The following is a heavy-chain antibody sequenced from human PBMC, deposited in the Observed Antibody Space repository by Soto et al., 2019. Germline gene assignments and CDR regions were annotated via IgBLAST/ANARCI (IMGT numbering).Heavy chain of an antibody. J-gene: IGHJ3*02. Sequence: GGSLRLSCAASGFTFSSYGMHWVRQAPGKGLEWVAVISYDGSNKYYADSVKGRFTISRDNSKNTLYLQMNSLRAEDTAVYYCAKDSGSYLGAFDIWGQGTMVTVSS. D-gene: IGHD1-26*01. CDR2: ISYDGSNK. CDR1: GFTFSSYG. V-gene: IGHV3-30*18. CDR3: AKDSGSYLGAFDI.